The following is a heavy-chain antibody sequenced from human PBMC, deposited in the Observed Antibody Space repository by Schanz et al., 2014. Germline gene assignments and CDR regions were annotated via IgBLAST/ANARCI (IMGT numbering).Heavy chain of an antibody. D-gene: IGHD3-22*01. CDR3: ARGVRRGDGKNGYYNWFDP. CDR1: GGSISNYY. J-gene: IGHJ5*02. CDR2: VYYSGSP. V-gene: IGHV4-59*01. Sequence: QVQLQESGPGLVRPSETLSLTCTVSGGSISNYYWSWIRQPPGKGLEWIGYVYYSGSPNYYPSLKSRVTISVDTSKNQFSLKLNSVTPADTAVYYCARGVRRGDGKNGYYNWFDPWGQGTLVTVSS.